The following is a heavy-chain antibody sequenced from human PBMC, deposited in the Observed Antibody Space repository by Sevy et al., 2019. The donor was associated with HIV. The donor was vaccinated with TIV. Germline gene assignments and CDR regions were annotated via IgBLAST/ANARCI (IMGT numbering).Heavy chain of an antibody. CDR1: GYTLTGYY. D-gene: IGHD3-3*01. V-gene: IGHV1-2*06. CDR3: ARCFGYYDFWKDAFDI. J-gene: IGHJ3*02. Sequence: ASVKVSCKASGYTLTGYYMHWVRQAPGQGLEWMGRINHNSGGTNYAQEFRGRVTMTRYTSISQAYMELSRLRSDDTAVYYWARCFGYYDFWKDAFDIWGQGTMVTVSS. CDR2: INHNSGGT.